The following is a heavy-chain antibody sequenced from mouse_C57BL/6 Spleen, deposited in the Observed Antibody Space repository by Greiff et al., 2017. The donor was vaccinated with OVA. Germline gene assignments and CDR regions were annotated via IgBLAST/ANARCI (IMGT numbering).Heavy chain of an antibody. Sequence: VQVVESGPELVKPGASVKLSCKASGYTFTSYDINWVKQRPGQGLEWIGWIYPRDGSTKYNEKFKGKATLTVDTSSSTAYMELHSLTSEDSAVYFCARKGGLGNWYFDVWGTGTTVTVSS. D-gene: IGHD4-1*01. CDR2: IYPRDGST. J-gene: IGHJ1*03. V-gene: IGHV1-85*01. CDR1: GYTFTSYD. CDR3: ARKGGLGNWYFDV.